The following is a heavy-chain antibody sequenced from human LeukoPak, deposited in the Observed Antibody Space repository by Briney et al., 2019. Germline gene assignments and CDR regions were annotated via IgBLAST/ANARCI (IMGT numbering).Heavy chain of an antibody. CDR3: ARGRAAMGPYFDY. CDR2: ISSSGSTI. Sequence: GGSLRLSCAASGFTFSSYEMNWVRQAPGKGLEWVSYISSSGSTIYYADSVKGRLTISRDNAKNSLYLQMNSLRAEDTAVYYCARGRAAMGPYFDYWGQGTQVTVSS. J-gene: IGHJ4*02. D-gene: IGHD5-18*01. V-gene: IGHV3-48*03. CDR1: GFTFSSYE.